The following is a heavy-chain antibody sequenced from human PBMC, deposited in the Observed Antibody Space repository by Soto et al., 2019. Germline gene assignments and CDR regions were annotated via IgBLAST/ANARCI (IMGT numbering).Heavy chain of an antibody. V-gene: IGHV4-39*01. Sequence: SETLSLTCTVSGGSISSSSYYWGWIRQPPGKGLEWIGSIYYSGSTYYNPSLKSRVTISVDTSKNQFSLKLSSVTAADTAVYYCATTSYYYDSSGHVENFDYWGQGTLVTVSS. J-gene: IGHJ4*02. D-gene: IGHD3-22*01. CDR3: ATTSYYYDSSGHVENFDY. CDR2: IYYSGST. CDR1: GGSISSSSYY.